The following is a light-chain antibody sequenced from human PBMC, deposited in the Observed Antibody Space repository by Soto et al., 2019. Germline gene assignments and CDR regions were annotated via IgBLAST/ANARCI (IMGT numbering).Light chain of an antibody. Sequence: DIQMTQSPSTLSASVGDRVTITCRASQSISSWLAWYQQKPGKAPKLLIYDASSLESGVPSRFSGSGSGTEFTLPISSLQPDDFATYYCQKYNSYSRTFGQGTKVEIK. CDR1: QSISSW. V-gene: IGKV1-5*01. CDR3: QKYNSYSRT. J-gene: IGKJ1*01. CDR2: DAS.